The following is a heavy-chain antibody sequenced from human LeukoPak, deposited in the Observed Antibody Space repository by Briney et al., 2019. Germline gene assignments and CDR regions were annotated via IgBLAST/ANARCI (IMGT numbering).Heavy chain of an antibody. CDR3: ARGGAHGLWFGELLSPHFHH. V-gene: IGHV1-2*02. J-gene: IGHJ4*02. D-gene: IGHD3-10*01. Sequence: ASVKVSCKASGYTFTGYYMHWVRQAPGQGLEWMGWINPNSGGKNYAQKFQGRVTITRDTSISTAYMELSRLRSDDTAVYYCARGGAHGLWFGELLSPHFHHWGQGTLVTVSS. CDR2: INPNSGGK. CDR1: GYTFTGYY.